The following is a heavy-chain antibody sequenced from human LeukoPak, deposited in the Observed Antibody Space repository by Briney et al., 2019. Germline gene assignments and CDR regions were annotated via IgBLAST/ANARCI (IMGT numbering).Heavy chain of an antibody. CDR1: GFTFSSYG. CDR3: AKDGQYSSSWYNYYYYYGMDV. J-gene: IGHJ6*02. V-gene: IGHV3-30*02. Sequence: GGSLRLSCAASGFTFSSYGMHWVRQAPGKGLEWVAFIRYDGSNKYYADSVKGRFTISRDNSKNTLYLQMNSLRAEDTAAYYCAKDGQYSSSWYNYYYYYGMDVWGQGTTVTVSS. D-gene: IGHD6-13*01. CDR2: IRYDGSNK.